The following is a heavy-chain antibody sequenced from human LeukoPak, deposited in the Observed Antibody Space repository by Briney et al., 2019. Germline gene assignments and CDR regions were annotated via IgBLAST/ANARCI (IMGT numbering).Heavy chain of an antibody. CDR1: GFTFSSYS. D-gene: IGHD5-18*01. CDR3: ARGPYTTMVDAY. V-gene: IGHV3-66*02. CDR2: IYSGGTT. Sequence: PGGSLRLSCAPSGFTFSSYSMNWVRQAPGKGLEWVSIIYSGGTTYYADSVKGRFTISRDNSKNTLYLQLNSLRAEDTAIYYCARGPYTTMVDAYWGQGTLVTVSS. J-gene: IGHJ4*02.